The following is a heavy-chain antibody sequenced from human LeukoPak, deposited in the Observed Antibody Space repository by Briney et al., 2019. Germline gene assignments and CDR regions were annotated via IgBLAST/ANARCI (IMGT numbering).Heavy chain of an antibody. D-gene: IGHD4-17*01. CDR3: ARVGGDYGFGFDP. V-gene: IGHV3-30-3*01. CDR1: GFPFSSYA. Sequence: PGGSLRLSCAASGFPFSSYAMHWVRQAPGKGLEWVAVISYDGSIKYYTDSVKGRFTISRDNSKNTLYLQMNSLRAEDTAVYYCARVGGDYGFGFDPWGQGTLVTVSS. J-gene: IGHJ5*02. CDR2: ISYDGSIK.